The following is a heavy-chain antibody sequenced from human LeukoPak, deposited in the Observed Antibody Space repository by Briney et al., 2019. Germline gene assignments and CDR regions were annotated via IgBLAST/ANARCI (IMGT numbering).Heavy chain of an antibody. Sequence: GGSLRLSCVDSGFTFSTYWMAWVRQAPGKGLEWVANINQDGSDKYYVDSVKGRFTISRDNSRTSLYLQMTSLRVEDTAVYYCTKFGYIYAWDYWGQGTLVTVSS. V-gene: IGHV3-7*02. CDR1: GFTFSTYW. J-gene: IGHJ4*02. D-gene: IGHD5-18*01. CDR3: TKFGYIYAWDY. CDR2: INQDGSDK.